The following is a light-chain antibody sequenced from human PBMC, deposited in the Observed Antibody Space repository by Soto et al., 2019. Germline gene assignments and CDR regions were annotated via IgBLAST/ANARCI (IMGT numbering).Light chain of an antibody. V-gene: IGLV2-14*01. CDR2: EVS. J-gene: IGLJ3*02. CDR1: RRDVGGYNY. CDR3: SSYTASSTWV. Sequence: QSVLTQPASVSGSPGQSITISCTGTRRDVGGYNYVSWYQISPGKAPKLIIYEVSNRPSGVSDRFSGSRSGNTASLAISGLQPEDEADYYCSSYTASSTWVFGGGTKLTVL.